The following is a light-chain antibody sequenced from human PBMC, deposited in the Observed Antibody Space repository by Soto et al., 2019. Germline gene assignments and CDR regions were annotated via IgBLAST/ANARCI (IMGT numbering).Light chain of an antibody. CDR1: QSVSSY. J-gene: IGKJ4*01. CDR2: DAS. CDR3: QHRSNWPLT. Sequence: EIVLTQSPATLSLSPGERATLSCRASQSVSSYLAWYQQKPDQAPRLLIYDASNRATGIPARFSGSGSGTDFTLTISSLETEDFAVYYCQHRSNWPLTFGGGTKVEIK. V-gene: IGKV3-11*01.